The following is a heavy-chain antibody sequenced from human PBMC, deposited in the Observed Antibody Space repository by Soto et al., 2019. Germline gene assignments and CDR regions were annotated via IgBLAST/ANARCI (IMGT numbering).Heavy chain of an antibody. CDR3: ARQYSGYDYYYDS. D-gene: IGHD5-12*01. J-gene: IGHJ4*02. V-gene: IGHV5-51*01. CDR2: VYPGDSDA. Sequence: PGESLKISCKASGYSFTTYWVAWVRQMPGKGLEWMGIVYPGDSDARYSPPFQGQVTISVDKSINTAYLRWNTLKASDTAMYYCARQYSGYDYYYDSWGQGTLVTVSS. CDR1: GYSFTTYW.